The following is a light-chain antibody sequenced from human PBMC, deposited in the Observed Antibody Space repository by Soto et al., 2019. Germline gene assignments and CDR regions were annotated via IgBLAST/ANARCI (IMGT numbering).Light chain of an antibody. V-gene: IGKV3-20*01. J-gene: IGKJ1*01. Sequence: TQPPGTRSLSPGERATLSCRASQSVSTSYVAWYQQKFGQAPRLLIYDAFSRATGIPDRLSASGSGTDFTLTISRLEPEDFAVYYCQQYKTFGQGTKVDIK. CDR1: QSVSTSY. CDR2: DAF. CDR3: QQYKT.